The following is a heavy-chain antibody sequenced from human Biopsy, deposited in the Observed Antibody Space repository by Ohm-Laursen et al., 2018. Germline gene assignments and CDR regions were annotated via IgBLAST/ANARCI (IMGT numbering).Heavy chain of an antibody. CDR1: GDSISSGGNY. CDR3: ARADMVTTIVDY. J-gene: IGHJ4*02. D-gene: IGHD5-12*01. Sequence: TLSLTCTVSGDSISSGGNYWSWIRQFPGKGLEWIAYIYHTGSTYYNPSLKSRLSIAIDTSKNQFSVSLRSVTAADTAAYYCARADMVTTIVDYWGQGTLVTVSS. V-gene: IGHV4-31*03. CDR2: IYHTGST.